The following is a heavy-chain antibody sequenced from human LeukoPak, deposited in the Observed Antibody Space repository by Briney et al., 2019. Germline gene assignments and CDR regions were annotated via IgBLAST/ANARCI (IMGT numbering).Heavy chain of an antibody. CDR1: GDSISSFY. V-gene: IGHV4-4*07. J-gene: IGHJ4*02. Sequence: SETLSLTCTVSGDSISSFYWSWIRQPAGKGLEWIGRLYPSGTTGYIPSLKSRVTMSLDTSKNQFSLRLSSVTAADTAVYYCARESMVRGVTHFDCWGQGTLVTVSS. CDR2: LYPSGTT. D-gene: IGHD3-10*01. CDR3: ARESMVRGVTHFDC.